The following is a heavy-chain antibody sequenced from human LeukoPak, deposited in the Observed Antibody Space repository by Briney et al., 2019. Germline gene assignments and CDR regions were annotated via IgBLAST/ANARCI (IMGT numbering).Heavy chain of an antibody. Sequence: GGSLRLSRAASGFTFSDYYMSWIRQAPGKGLEWVSYISSSGSTIYYADSVKGRFTISRDNAKNSLYLQMNSLRAEDTAVYYCARDGSSWCNWFDPWGQGTLVTVSS. D-gene: IGHD6-13*01. V-gene: IGHV3-11*01. CDR3: ARDGSSWCNWFDP. CDR2: ISSSGSTI. J-gene: IGHJ5*02. CDR1: GFTFSDYY.